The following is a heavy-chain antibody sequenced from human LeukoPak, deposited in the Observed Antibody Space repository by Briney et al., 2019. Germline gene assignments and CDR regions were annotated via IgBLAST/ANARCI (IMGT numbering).Heavy chain of an antibody. CDR1: GYTFTNYD. CDR3: ARNRRQTGDFDH. J-gene: IGHJ4*02. D-gene: IGHD7-27*01. V-gene: IGHV1-8*01. CDR2: MSPDSGDT. Sequence: ASVKVSCTASGYTFTNYDFNWVRQATGQGLEWVGWMSPDSGDTGYAPKFQGRVTMTTDTSINTAYMELSSLRSEDTAVYYCARNRRQTGDFDHWGQGTLVTVSS.